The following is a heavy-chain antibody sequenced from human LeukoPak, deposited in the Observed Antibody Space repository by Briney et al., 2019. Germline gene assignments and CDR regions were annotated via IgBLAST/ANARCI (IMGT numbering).Heavy chain of an antibody. CDR1: VGTFSSYT. CDR2: IIPISGTP. Sequence: ASVKVSCTASVGTFSSYTISWVRQAPGQGLEWMGGIIPISGTPNYAQKFQGRVTFTTDESTSTAYMELTSLRSEDTAVYYCARGGTFYRRTLLNYFDYWGQGSLVTVSS. V-gene: IGHV1-69*05. D-gene: IGHD1-14*01. CDR3: ARGGTFYRRTLLNYFDY. J-gene: IGHJ4*02.